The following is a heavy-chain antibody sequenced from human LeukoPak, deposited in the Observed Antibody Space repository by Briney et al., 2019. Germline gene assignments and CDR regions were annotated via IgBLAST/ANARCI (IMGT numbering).Heavy chain of an antibody. V-gene: IGHV3-21*01. CDR3: ARILNSSRLFDY. D-gene: IGHD6-13*01. CDR2: ISSSSSYI. J-gene: IGHJ4*02. Sequence: GGSLRLSCAASGFTFSSYSMNWVRQAPGKGLEWVSSISSSSSYIYYADSVKGRFTISRDNAENSLYLQMNSLRAEDTAVYYCARILNSSRLFDYWGQGTLVTVSS. CDR1: GFTFSSYS.